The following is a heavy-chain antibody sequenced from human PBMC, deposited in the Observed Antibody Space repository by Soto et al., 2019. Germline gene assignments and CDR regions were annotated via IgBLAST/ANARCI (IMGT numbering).Heavy chain of an antibody. V-gene: IGHV4-39*01. Sequence: ETLSLTFTVSGDSLRSSYHYWGWIRQLPGKGLEGIGSIYYTGNTYYNPSLKSRVSISVDMATNEISLRLRAESIADTAVYYCVRVEMYAGEFTPNXDRWVQGAMVTXS. CDR1: GDSLRSSYHY. CDR3: VRVEMYAGEFTPNXDR. J-gene: IGHJ5*02. D-gene: IGHD2-8*01. CDR2: IYYTGNT.